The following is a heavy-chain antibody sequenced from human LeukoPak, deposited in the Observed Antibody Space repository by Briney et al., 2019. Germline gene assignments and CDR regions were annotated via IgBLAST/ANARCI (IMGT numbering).Heavy chain of an antibody. J-gene: IGHJ5*01. CDR3: AKDALDSSCRYGKFDS. CDR1: GFTFSSCA. CDR2: ISGSGVHT. V-gene: IGHV3-23*01. D-gene: IGHD3-22*01. Sequence: GGSLRLSCAASGFTFSSCAVGWVRQAPGKGLEWVSDISGSGVHTYYADSVKGRFTISRDNSKNTLYLQMNSPRAGDTAVYYCAKDALDSSCRYGKFDSWGQGTLVSVSS.